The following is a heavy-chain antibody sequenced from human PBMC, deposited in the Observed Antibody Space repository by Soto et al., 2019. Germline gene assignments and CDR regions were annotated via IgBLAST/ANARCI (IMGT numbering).Heavy chain of an antibody. D-gene: IGHD6-6*01. V-gene: IGHV3-7*01. CDR1: GFTFSSYW. J-gene: IGHJ3*02. CDR2: IKQDGSEK. CDR3: ARDGGDIAARLGAFDI. Sequence: EVQLVESGGGLVQPGGSLRLSCAASGFTFSSYWMSWVRQAPGKGLEWVANIKQDGSEKYYVDSVKGRFTISRDNAKNSLYLQMNSLRAEDTAVYYCARDGGDIAARLGAFDIWGQGTMVTVSS.